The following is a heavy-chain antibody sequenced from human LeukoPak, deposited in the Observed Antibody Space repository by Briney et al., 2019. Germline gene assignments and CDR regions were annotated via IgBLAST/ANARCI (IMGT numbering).Heavy chain of an antibody. CDR2: ISGSGGST. CDR3: AKCGYDWGEVDY. V-gene: IGHV3-23*01. CDR1: GFTFSSSA. J-gene: IGHJ4*02. D-gene: IGHD5-12*01. Sequence: PGVSLRPSCAASGFTFSSSAMSWDRQAPGKGLEWVSAISGSGGSTYYADSVKGRFTISRDNSKNTLYLQMNSLRAEDTAVYYCAKCGYDWGEVDYWGQGTLVTVSS.